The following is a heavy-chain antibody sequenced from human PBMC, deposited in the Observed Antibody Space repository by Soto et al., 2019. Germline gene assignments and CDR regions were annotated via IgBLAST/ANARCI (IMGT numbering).Heavy chain of an antibody. CDR2: IDPSDSYT. CDR3: ARPKYCSSTSCYMEGMGANYYYGMDV. V-gene: IGHV5-10-1*01. Sequence: PGESLKISCKGSGYSFTSYWISWVRQMPGKGLEWMGRIDPSDSYTNYSPSFQGHVTISADKSISTAYVQWSSLKASDTAMYYCARPKYCSSTSCYMEGMGANYYYGMDVWGQGTTVTVSS. J-gene: IGHJ6*02. CDR1: GYSFTSYW. D-gene: IGHD2-2*02.